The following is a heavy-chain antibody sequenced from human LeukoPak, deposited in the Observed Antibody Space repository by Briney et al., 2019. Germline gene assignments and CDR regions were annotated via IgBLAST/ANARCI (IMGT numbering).Heavy chain of an antibody. CDR3: ARDEQWLVRGDYYYYGMDV. CDR1: GFTFSSYS. D-gene: IGHD6-19*01. J-gene: IGHJ6*02. CDR2: ISSSSSYI. V-gene: IGHV3-21*01. Sequence: GGSLRLSCAASGFTFSSYSMNWVRQAPGKGLEWVSSISSSSSYIYYADSVKGRFTISRDNAKNSLYLQMNSLRAEDTAVYYCARDEQWLVRGDYYYYGMDVWGQGTTVTVYS.